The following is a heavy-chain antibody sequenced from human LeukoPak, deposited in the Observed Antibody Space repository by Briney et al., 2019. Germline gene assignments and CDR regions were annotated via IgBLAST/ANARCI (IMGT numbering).Heavy chain of an antibody. V-gene: IGHV4-4*08. Sequence: SETLSLTCTASGFTISSYYRNWIRQPPGKGLEWVWYICNSGSTYYNPSLKSRVTISIDTAKNSLYLQLNTLSAADTAVYYCAKVSYDFWSSSHYYYYYKDVSGEGTTVTVSS. J-gene: IGHJ6*03. CDR3: AKVSYDFWSSSHYYYYYKDV. CDR1: GFTISSYY. CDR2: ICNSGST. D-gene: IGHD3-3*01.